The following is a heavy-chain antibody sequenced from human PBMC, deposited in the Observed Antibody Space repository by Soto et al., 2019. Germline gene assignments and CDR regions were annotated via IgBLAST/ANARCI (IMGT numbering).Heavy chain of an antibody. CDR3: AREYHDILTGYYSYWFDP. D-gene: IGHD3-9*01. J-gene: IGHJ5*02. CDR2: ISAYNGNT. CDR1: GYTFTSYG. Sequence: EASVKVSCKASGYTFTSYGISWVRQAPGQGLEWMGWISAYNGNTNYAQKLQGRVTMTTDTSTSTAYMELRSLRSDDTAVYYCAREYHDILTGYYSYWFDPWGQGTLVTVSS. V-gene: IGHV1-18*01.